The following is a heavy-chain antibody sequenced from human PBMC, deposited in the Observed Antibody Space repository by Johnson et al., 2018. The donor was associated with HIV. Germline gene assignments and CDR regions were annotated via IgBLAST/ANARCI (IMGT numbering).Heavy chain of an antibody. CDR3: ARVAVATAAGGVALDI. CDR2: ISYDGNNK. J-gene: IGHJ3*02. V-gene: IGHV3-30-3*01. CDR1: GFTFSSYA. Sequence: QVQLVESGGGVVQPGRSLRLSCAASGFTFSSYAMHWVRQAPGKGLEWVAVISYDGNNKYYADSVKGRFTISRDNSKNTLYLQINSLRAEDTAVYYCARVAVATAAGGVALDIWGPGTMVTVS. D-gene: IGHD6-13*01.